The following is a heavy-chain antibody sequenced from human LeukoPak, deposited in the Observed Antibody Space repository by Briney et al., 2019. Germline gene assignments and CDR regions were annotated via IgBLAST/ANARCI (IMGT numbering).Heavy chain of an antibody. Sequence: PGASLRLSCAASGFTFSSYAMNWVRQAPGKGLEWVSPISGNGGSTYYADSVKGRFTISRDNSKNTLYLQMNSLRAEDTAVYYCAKDLETPVGATLPEGGQGTLVTVSS. CDR1: GFTFSSYA. J-gene: IGHJ4*02. D-gene: IGHD1-26*01. CDR3: AKDLETPVGATLPE. V-gene: IGHV3-23*01. CDR2: ISGNGGST.